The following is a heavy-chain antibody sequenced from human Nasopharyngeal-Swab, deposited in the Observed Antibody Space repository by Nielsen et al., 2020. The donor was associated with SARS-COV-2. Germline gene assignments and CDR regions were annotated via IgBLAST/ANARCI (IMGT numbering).Heavy chain of an antibody. J-gene: IGHJ4*02. D-gene: IGHD6-13*01. Sequence: SETLSLTCTVSGGSISSSTYYWAWIRQPPGKGLEWIGSIYYGGSTYYNPSLKSRVTISVDTSKNQFSLKLSSVTAADTAAYYCATLSSSWYEYYCDYWGQGTLVTVSS. V-gene: IGHV4-39*01. CDR1: GGSISSSTYY. CDR2: IYYGGST. CDR3: ATLSSSWYEYYCDY.